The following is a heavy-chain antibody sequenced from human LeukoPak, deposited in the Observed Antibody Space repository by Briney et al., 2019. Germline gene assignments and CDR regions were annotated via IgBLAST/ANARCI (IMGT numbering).Heavy chain of an antibody. CDR2: IKQDGSEK. CDR3: ARRRYNWNAIDY. Sequence: GGSLRLSCAASGFTFSNYWMSWVRQAPGKGLEWVANIKQDGSEKYYVDSVKGRFTISRDNAKNSLYLQMNSLRAEDTAVYFCARRRYNWNAIDYWGQGTLVTVSS. V-gene: IGHV3-7*03. D-gene: IGHD1-20*01. J-gene: IGHJ4*02. CDR1: GFTFSNYW.